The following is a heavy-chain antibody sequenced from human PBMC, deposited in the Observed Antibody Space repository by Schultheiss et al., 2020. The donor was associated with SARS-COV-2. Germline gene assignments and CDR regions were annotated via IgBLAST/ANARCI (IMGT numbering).Heavy chain of an antibody. CDR1: GGSFSGYY. CDR3: AKQVGAQGS. J-gene: IGHJ4*02. V-gene: IGHV4-34*01. D-gene: IGHD1-26*01. CDR2: IYYSGST. Sequence: SETLSLTCAVYGGSFSGYYWSWIRQPPGKGLEWIGYIYYSGSTNYNPSLKSRVTISVDTSKNQFSLKLSSVTAADTAVYYCAKQVGAQGSWGQGTLVTVSS.